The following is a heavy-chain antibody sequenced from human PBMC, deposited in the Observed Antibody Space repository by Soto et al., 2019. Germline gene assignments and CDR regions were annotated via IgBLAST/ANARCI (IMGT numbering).Heavy chain of an antibody. CDR3: ARDRAGGPPIGHYYYGMTV. V-gene: IGHV3-30*03. Sequence: QVQMMQSGGGVVQPGRSLRLSCAAPGITVSRNAMHWVRQAPGKGLEWVAVISYDGSYEDYADSVKGRFTISRDNSNSMLFLQMNSLRLEDTAVYYCARDRAGGPPIGHYYYGMTVWGQGTTVTVSS. CDR1: GITVSRNA. J-gene: IGHJ6*02. D-gene: IGHD3-10*01. CDR2: ISYDGSYE.